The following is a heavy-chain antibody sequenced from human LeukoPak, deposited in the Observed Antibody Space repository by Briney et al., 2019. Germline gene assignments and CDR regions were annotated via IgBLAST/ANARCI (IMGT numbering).Heavy chain of an antibody. D-gene: IGHD3-9*01. Sequence: SLKVSCKASGGTFSSYAISWVRQAPGQGLEWMGGIIPIFGTANYAQKFQGRVTITADESTSTAYMELSSLRSEGTAVYYCAGTFRALRYFDWTHNWFDPWGQGTLVTVSS. CDR3: AGTFRALRYFDWTHNWFDP. J-gene: IGHJ5*02. CDR2: IIPIFGTA. CDR1: GGTFSSYA. V-gene: IGHV1-69*01.